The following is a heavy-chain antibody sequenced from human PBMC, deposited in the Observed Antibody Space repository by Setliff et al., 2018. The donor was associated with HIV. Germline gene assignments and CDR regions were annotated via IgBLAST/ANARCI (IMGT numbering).Heavy chain of an antibody. CDR3: AREADYSDTGGQYRY. V-gene: IGHV1-2*02. D-gene: IGHD2-8*02. J-gene: IGHJ4*01. Sequence: ASVKVSCKGSGYTFTGYYVHWVRLAPGQGLEWMGWINPNVGGTTYAQKFQGRVTMTRDTSISTAYMELSRFTSDDTALYYCAREADYSDTGGQYRYWGHGTLVTVSS. CDR1: GYTFTGYY. CDR2: INPNVGGT.